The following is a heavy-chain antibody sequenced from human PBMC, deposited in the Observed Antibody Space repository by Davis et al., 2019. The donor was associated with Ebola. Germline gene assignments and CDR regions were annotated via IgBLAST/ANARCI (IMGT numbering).Heavy chain of an antibody. J-gene: IGHJ6*02. V-gene: IGHV4-34*01. CDR2: INHSGST. Sequence: MPSETLSLTCAVYGGSFSGYYWSWIRQPPGKGLEWIGEINHSGSTNYNPSLKSRVTISVDTSKNQFSLKLSSVTAADTAVYYCAIGLGPTRYYGMDVWGQGTTVTVSS. CDR1: GGSFSGYY. CDR3: AIGLGPTRYYGMDV.